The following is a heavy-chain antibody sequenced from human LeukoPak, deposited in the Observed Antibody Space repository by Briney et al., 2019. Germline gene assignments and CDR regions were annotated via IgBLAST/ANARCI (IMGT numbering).Heavy chain of an antibody. Sequence: TSETLSLTCTVSGGSTGSDYWSWIRQPPGKGLEWIAYVYYSGVTSYNPSLKSRVAISIDTSKNQFSLNLSSVTAADTAVYYCARLSLHCSGGSCYRGAFDSWGQGTLVTVSS. CDR1: GGSTGSDY. CDR2: VYYSGVT. CDR3: ARLSLHCSGGSCYRGAFDS. J-gene: IGHJ4*02. V-gene: IGHV4-59*08. D-gene: IGHD2-15*01.